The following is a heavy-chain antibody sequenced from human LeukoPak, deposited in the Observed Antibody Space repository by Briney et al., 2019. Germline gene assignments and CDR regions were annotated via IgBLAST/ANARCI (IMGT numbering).Heavy chain of an antibody. D-gene: IGHD1-26*01. V-gene: IGHV1-69*08. Sequence: SVKVSCKTSGGTFLSHTFSWVRQAPGQGLEWMGKITPVINTANYAQTFQGRVSIHADKSTTTVYMDLSGLRPDDTAVYYRARVNLRGSNYNWFDPWGQGTLVTVAS. CDR3: ARVNLRGSNYNWFDP. J-gene: IGHJ5*02. CDR1: GGTFLSHT. CDR2: ITPVINTA.